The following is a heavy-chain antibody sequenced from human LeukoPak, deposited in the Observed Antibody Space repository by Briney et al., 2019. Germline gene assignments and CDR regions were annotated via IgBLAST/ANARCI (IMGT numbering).Heavy chain of an antibody. Sequence: SETLSLTCAVYGGSFSGYYWSWVRQPPGKGLEWIGEINHSGSTNYNPSLKSRVTISVDTSKNQFSLKLSSVTAADTAVYYCARGRITMIVVVITDPPHYYFDYWGQGTLVTVSS. CDR2: INHSGST. V-gene: IGHV4-34*01. CDR1: GGSFSGYY. J-gene: IGHJ4*02. D-gene: IGHD3-22*01. CDR3: ARGRITMIVVVITDPPHYYFDY.